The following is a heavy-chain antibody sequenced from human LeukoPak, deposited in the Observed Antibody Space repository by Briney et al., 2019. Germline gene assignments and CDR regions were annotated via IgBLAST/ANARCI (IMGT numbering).Heavy chain of an antibody. J-gene: IGHJ4*02. Sequence: PGASVKVSCKASGGTFSSYAISWVRQAPGQGLEWMGGIIPIFGTANYAQKFQGRVTITADKSTSTAYMEVSRLRSNDTAVYYCARASISAAGPALIDYWGQGTLVTVSS. V-gene: IGHV1-69*06. CDR1: GGTFSSYA. D-gene: IGHD6-19*01. CDR3: ARASISAAGPALIDY. CDR2: IIPIFGTA.